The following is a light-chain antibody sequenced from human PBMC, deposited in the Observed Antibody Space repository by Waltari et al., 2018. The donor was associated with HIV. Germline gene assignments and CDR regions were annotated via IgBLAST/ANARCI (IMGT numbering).Light chain of an antibody. CDR3: QSFDRNNHVV. CDR1: RGSIASNH. Sequence: FMLTPPHSVSESPGKTVTISRTGRRGSIASNHGPWVQQRPGSAPIIVIFEDDQRPSGVPDRFSGSIDSSSNSASLTISGLKTEDEADYYCQSFDRNNHVVFGGGTKVTVL. V-gene: IGLV6-57*02. CDR2: EDD. J-gene: IGLJ2*01.